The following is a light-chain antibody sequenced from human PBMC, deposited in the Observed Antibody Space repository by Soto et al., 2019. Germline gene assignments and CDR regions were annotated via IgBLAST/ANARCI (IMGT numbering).Light chain of an antibody. V-gene: IGKV1-5*01. Sequence: DIQLTQTPSTLSASVGDEVTITCRASQSISRWFAWYQQKPGRAPKLLIYDASSLESGVPSRFSGSGSETEFTLTISRLQPEDIATYYCQQYNSYSPWTFGQGTKVDIK. J-gene: IGKJ1*01. CDR2: DAS. CDR3: QQYNSYSPWT. CDR1: QSISRW.